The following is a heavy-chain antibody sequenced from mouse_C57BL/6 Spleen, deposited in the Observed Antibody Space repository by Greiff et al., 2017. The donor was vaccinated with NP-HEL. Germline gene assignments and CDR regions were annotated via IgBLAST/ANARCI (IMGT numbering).Heavy chain of an antibody. Sequence: VQLQQSGTELVKPGASVKLSCKASGYTFTSYWMHWVKQRPGQGLEWIGNINPSNGGTNYNEKFKSKATLTVDKSSSTAYMQLSSLTSEDSAVYYCARWGQLRLRFAYWGQGTLVTVSA. D-gene: IGHD3-2*02. CDR3: ARWGQLRLRFAY. V-gene: IGHV1-53*01. CDR2: INPSNGGT. J-gene: IGHJ3*01. CDR1: GYTFTSYW.